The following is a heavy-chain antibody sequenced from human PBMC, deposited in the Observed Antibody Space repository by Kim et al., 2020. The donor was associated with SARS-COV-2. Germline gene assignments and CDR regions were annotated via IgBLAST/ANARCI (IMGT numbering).Heavy chain of an antibody. Sequence: GGSLRLSCAASGFTLSNYWMHWVRQAPGRGLVWVSRSNGDGSRPTYADSVKGRFTVSGDNAKNTLYLQINSLRAEDTAVYYCAKSDWIDPRGQGTLVTVS. CDR2: SNGDGSRP. CDR1: GFTLSNYW. CDR3: AKSDWIDP. V-gene: IGHV3-74*01. D-gene: IGHD3-3*01. J-gene: IGHJ5*02.